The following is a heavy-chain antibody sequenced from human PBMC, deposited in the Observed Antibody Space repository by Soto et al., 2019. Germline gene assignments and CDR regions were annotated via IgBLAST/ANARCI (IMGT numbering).Heavy chain of an antibody. V-gene: IGHV4-39*01. CDR3: SSGIPNVLRYFDWLLEVGWN. Sequence: PSETLSLTCTVSGGSISSSSYYWGWIRQPPGKGLEWIGSIYYSGSTYYNPSLKSRVTISVDTSKNQFSLKLSSVTAADTAVYYCSSGIPNVLRYFDWLLEVGWNWGQGTLVTVSS. CDR2: IYYSGST. D-gene: IGHD3-9*01. J-gene: IGHJ4*02. CDR1: GGSISSSSYY.